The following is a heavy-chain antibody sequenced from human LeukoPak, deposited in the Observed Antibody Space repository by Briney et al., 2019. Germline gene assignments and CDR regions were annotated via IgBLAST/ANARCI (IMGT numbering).Heavy chain of an antibody. J-gene: IGHJ4*02. Sequence: GGSLRLSCAVSGFTFSSYSMNWVRQAPGKGLEWVSSISSSSSYISYADSVRGRFTISRDNAKNSLFLQMNSLRAEDTAMYYCAREVAAAGIDYWGQGTLVTVSS. CDR3: AREVAAAGIDY. CDR1: GFTFSSYS. CDR2: ISSSSSYI. D-gene: IGHD6-13*01. V-gene: IGHV3-21*01.